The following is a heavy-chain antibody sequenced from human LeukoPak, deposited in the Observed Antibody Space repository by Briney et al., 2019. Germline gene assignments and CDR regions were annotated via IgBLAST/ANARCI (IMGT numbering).Heavy chain of an antibody. CDR1: GGSFSGYY. D-gene: IGHD5-18*01. CDR3: ASLTVDTAMVEDY. Sequence: PSETLSLTCAVYGGSFSGYYWSWIRQPPGKGLEWIGEINHSGSTNYNPSLKSRVTISVDTSKNQFSLMLSSVTAADTAVYYCASLTVDTAMVEDYWGQGTLVTVSS. J-gene: IGHJ4*02. V-gene: IGHV4-34*01. CDR2: INHSGST.